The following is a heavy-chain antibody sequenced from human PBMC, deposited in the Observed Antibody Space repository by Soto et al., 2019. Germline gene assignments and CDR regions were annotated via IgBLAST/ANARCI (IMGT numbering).Heavy chain of an antibody. J-gene: IGHJ6*02. CDR1: GFTFSSYG. D-gene: IGHD1-26*01. Sequence: GGSLRLSCAASGFTFSSYGMHWVRQAPGKGLEWVAVIWYDGSNKYYADSVKGRFTISRDNSKNTLYLQMNSLRAEDTAVYYCARGGYYDYYYYGMDVWGQGTTVTVSS. V-gene: IGHV3-33*01. CDR2: IWYDGSNK. CDR3: ARGGYYDYYYYGMDV.